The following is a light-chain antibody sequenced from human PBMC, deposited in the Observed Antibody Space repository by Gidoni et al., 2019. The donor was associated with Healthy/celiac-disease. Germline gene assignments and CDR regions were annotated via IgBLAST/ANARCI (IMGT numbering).Light chain of an antibody. CDR3: QSADSSGTPWV. V-gene: IGLV3-25*03. J-gene: IGLJ3*02. CDR2: KDS. Sequence: SYELTQPPSVSVSPGQTARITCSGDALPKQYAYWYQQKPGQAPVLVIYKDSERPSGIPERFSGSRSGTTVTLTLSGVQAEDEADYYCQSADSSGTPWVFGGGTKLTVL. CDR1: ALPKQY.